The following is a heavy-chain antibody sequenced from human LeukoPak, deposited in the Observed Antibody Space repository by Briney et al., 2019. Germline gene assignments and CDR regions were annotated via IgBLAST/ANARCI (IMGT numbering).Heavy chain of an antibody. V-gene: IGHV4-39*02. Sequence: SETLSLTCTVSGGSIRSGSHYWVWIRQPPGKGLEWIVSIYYSGSTYYNSSLENRVTISIDTSKNHFSLRLSSLSAADTSVYYCAKRDDSGGNLVDLWGQGTLVTVSS. J-gene: IGHJ4*02. CDR1: GGSIRSGSHY. D-gene: IGHD3-22*01. CDR3: AKRDDSGGNLVDL. CDR2: IYYSGST.